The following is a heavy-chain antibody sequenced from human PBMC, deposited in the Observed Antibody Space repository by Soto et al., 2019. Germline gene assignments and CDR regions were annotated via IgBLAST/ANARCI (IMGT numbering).Heavy chain of an antibody. CDR1: GFTLSSYN. Sequence: EVQLVESGGGLVQPGGSLRLSCAASGFTLSSYNMNWVRQAPGKGLEWVSYISGSSDTTYYADSVKGRFTISRDNAKNSLYLQIDSLRDEDTAVYYCARDHGGSTWFVGIYYYFGVDVWGQGTTVTVSS. V-gene: IGHV3-48*02. J-gene: IGHJ6*02. D-gene: IGHD6-13*01. CDR2: ISGSSDTT. CDR3: ARDHGGSTWFVGIYYYFGVDV.